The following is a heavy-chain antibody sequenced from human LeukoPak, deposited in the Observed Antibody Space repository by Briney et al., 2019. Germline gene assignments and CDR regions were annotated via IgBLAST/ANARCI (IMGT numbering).Heavy chain of an antibody. CDR1: GYTFSSYW. V-gene: IGHV3-7*04. J-gene: IGHJ5*02. Sequence: GGSLRLSCAASGYTFSSYWMSWVRQAPGKGLEWVANIKYDGSEKYYADSVKGRFTISRDNAKNSLYLQMTSLRADDTAVYYCARDRRCGGSCYQFDPWGQGTLVTVSS. CDR2: IKYDGSEK. CDR3: ARDRRCGGSCYQFDP. D-gene: IGHD2-15*01.